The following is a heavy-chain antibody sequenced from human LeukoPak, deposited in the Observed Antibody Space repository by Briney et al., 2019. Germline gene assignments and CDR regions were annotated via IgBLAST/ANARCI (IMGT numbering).Heavy chain of an antibody. V-gene: IGHV4-39*01. CDR1: GGSISSSSYY. J-gene: IGHJ5*02. CDR2: IYYSGST. CDR3: ARSAGTIFGFDP. D-gene: IGHD6-19*01. Sequence: SETLSLTCTVSGGSISSSSYYWGWIRQPPGKGLEWIGSIYYSGSTYYNPSLKSRVTISVDTSKNQFSLKLSSVTAADTAVYYCARSAGTIFGFDPWGQGTLVTVSS.